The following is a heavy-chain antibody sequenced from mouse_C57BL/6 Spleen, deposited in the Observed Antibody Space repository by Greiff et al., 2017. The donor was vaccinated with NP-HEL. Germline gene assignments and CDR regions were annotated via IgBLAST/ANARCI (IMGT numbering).Heavy chain of an antibody. Sequence: VQLQQSGPELVKPGASVKMSCKASGYTFTDYNMHWVKQSHGKSLEWIGYINPNNGGTSYNQKFKGKATLTVNKSSSTAYMELRSLTSEDSAVYYCAIYYDYEGFAYWGQGTLVTVSA. CDR3: AIYYDYEGFAY. V-gene: IGHV1-22*01. CDR1: GYTFTDYN. D-gene: IGHD2-4*01. CDR2: INPNNGGT. J-gene: IGHJ3*01.